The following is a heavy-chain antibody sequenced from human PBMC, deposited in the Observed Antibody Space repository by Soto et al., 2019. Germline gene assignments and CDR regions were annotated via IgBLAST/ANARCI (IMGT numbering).Heavy chain of an antibody. CDR1: GYTLTELS. Sequence: ASVKVSCKVSGYTLTELSMHWVRQAPGKGLEWMGGFDPEDGETIYAQKFQGRVTMTEDTSTDTAYMELSSLRSEDTAVYYCATASLADYYDSSGPRSGGMDVWGQGTTVTVSS. V-gene: IGHV1-24*01. CDR2: FDPEDGET. D-gene: IGHD3-22*01. J-gene: IGHJ6*02. CDR3: ATASLADYYDSSGPRSGGMDV.